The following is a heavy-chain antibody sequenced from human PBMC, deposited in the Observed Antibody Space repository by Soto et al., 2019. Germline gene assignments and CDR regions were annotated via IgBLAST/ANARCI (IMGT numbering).Heavy chain of an antibody. Sequence: GSLRLSCAASGFTFSSYWMTWVRQAPGKGLEWVANIKQDGSDKYYVDSVEGRFTISRDNAKNSLFLQMNSLRAEDTAMYYCAREADYYDFWSGTINAFDMWGQGTMVTVSS. CDR1: GFTFSSYW. V-gene: IGHV3-7*01. D-gene: IGHD3-3*01. J-gene: IGHJ3*02. CDR2: IKQDGSDK. CDR3: AREADYYDFWSGTINAFDM.